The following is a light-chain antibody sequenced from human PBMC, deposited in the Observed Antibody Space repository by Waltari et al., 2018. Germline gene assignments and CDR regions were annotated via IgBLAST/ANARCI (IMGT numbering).Light chain of an antibody. CDR3: QQYYRSRT. CDR1: QSVFYRSANKNY. J-gene: IGKJ1*01. Sequence: DIVMTQSPDSLAVSLGEMATIDCKSSQSVFYRSANKNYLAWYQHKPGQPPKLPCYWASTRESGVPDRFSASGSGTDFTLTINNLQAEDVAVYYCQQYYRSRTFGQGTKVEIK. V-gene: IGKV4-1*01. CDR2: WAS.